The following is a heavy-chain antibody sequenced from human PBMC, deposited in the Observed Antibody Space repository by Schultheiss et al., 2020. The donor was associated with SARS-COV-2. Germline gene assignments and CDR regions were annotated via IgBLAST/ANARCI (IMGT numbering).Heavy chain of an antibody. V-gene: IGHV4-59*12. J-gene: IGHJ3*01. D-gene: IGHD2-2*01. Sequence: SETLSLTCTVPGGSISRYYWNWIRQPPGKGLEWIGYMYYKGSPYYNPSLKSRVTISVDTSKNLFSLKLNSVTAADTAVYYCARGVISTPHGAFDLWGQGTMVTVSS. CDR2: MYYKGSP. CDR1: GGSISRYY. CDR3: ARGVISTPHGAFDL.